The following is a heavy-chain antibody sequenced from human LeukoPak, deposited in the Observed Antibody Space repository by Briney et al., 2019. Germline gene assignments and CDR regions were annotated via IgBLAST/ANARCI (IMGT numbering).Heavy chain of an antibody. V-gene: IGHV4-30-4*02. CDR2: IYYSGCT. J-gene: IGHJ5*02. Sequence: SDTLSLTRAVYGGSLSGYYWSWIRQPPGKGLVGIGDIYYSGCTYYNPSLKSPVTTSINTSKNQFTLKLSAVAAADTARDYCARVRDFWSGYVLVRTGFDPWGQGTLVTVSS. D-gene: IGHD3-3*01. CDR3: ARVRDFWSGYVLVRTGFDP. CDR1: GGSLSGYY.